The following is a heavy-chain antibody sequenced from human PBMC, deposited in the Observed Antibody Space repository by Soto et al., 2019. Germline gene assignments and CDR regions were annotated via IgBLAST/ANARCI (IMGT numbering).Heavy chain of an antibody. J-gene: IGHJ5*02. CDR1: GGSFSGYY. CDR2: INHSGST. CDR3: ARGRRRYCSSTSCSYNWFDP. Sequence: SETLSLTCAVYGGSFSGYYWSWIRQPPWKGLEWIGEINHSGSTNYNPSLKSRVTISVDTSKNQFSLKLSSVTAADTAVYYCARGRRRYCSSTSCSYNWFDPWGQGTLVTVSS. V-gene: IGHV4-34*01. D-gene: IGHD2-2*01.